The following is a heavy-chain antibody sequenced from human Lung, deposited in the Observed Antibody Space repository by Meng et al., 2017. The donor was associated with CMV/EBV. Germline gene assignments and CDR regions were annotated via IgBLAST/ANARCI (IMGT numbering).Heavy chain of an antibody. J-gene: IGHJ4*02. V-gene: IGHV3-7*01. Sequence: GEXXKISCAASGFTFSSYWMAWVRQAPGKGLEWVANIKYDGSEKYYVDSVKGRFSISRDNGKNSLYLQMNSLRVEDTALYYCARDLHGDLNYWGQGTLV. CDR2: IKYDGSEK. CDR3: ARDLHGDLNY. D-gene: IGHD4-17*01. CDR1: GFTFSSYW.